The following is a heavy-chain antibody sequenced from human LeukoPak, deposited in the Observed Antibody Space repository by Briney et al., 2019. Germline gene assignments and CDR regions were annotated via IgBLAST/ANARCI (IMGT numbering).Heavy chain of an antibody. J-gene: IGHJ4*02. V-gene: IGHV3-21*01. D-gene: IGHD3-10*01. CDR2: ISSSSSYI. Sequence: GGSLRLSCAASGFTFSSYSMNWVRQAPGKGLEWVSSISSSSSYIYYADSVKGRFTISRDNAKNSLYLQMNSLRAEDTAVYYCAKDPGSGSYPFYFDYWGQGTLVTVSS. CDR3: AKDPGSGSYPFYFDY. CDR1: GFTFSSYS.